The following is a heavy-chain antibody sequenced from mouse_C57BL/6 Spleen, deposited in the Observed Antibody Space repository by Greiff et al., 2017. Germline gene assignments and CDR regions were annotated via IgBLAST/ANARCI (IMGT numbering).Heavy chain of an antibody. V-gene: IGHV5-17*01. D-gene: IGHD1-1*01. J-gene: IGHJ4*01. CDR1: GFTFSDYG. Sequence: EVKVEESGGGLVKPGGSLKLSCAASGFTFSDYGMHWVRQAPEKGLEWVAYISSGSSTIYYADTVKGRFTISRDNAKNTLFLQMTSLRSEETAMYYCAILRYAMDYWGQGTSVTVSS. CDR2: ISSGSSTI. CDR3: AILRYAMDY.